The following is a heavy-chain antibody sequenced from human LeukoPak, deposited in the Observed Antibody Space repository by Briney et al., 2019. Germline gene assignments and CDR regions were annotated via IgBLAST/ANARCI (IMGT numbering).Heavy chain of an antibody. Sequence: PGGSLRLSCAASGFTFTKYWMTWVRQAPGKGLEWVANIKQDGSERYYVDSVKGRFTISRDNAKNSLYLQMNSLRAEDTAVYYCARDRGHCSSTSCYKMYYYYYMDVWGRGTTVTVSS. CDR2: IKQDGSER. CDR3: ARDRGHCSSTSCYKMYYYYYMDV. D-gene: IGHD2-2*02. J-gene: IGHJ6*03. V-gene: IGHV3-7*01. CDR1: GFTFTKYW.